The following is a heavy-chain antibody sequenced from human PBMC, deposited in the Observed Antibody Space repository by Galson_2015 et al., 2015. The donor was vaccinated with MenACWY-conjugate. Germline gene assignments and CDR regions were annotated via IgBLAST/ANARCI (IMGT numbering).Heavy chain of an antibody. CDR2: IWSNGINN. J-gene: IGHJ3*01. Sequence: SLRLSCAASGFSLSSCGIHWVRQAPGKGLEWLAVIWSNGINNYYADSVRGRFTISRDDSKHSLLLQMNSLRVDDTAVYYYARERGPYDAFDVWGQGTMVTVSS. V-gene: IGHV3-33*01. CDR1: GFSLSSCG. CDR3: ARERGPYDAFDV. D-gene: IGHD3-10*01.